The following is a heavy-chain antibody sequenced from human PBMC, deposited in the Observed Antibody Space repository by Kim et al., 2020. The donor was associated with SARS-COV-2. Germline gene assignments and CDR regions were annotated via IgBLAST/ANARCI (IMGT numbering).Heavy chain of an antibody. V-gene: IGHV3-30-3*01. J-gene: IGHJ6*02. Sequence: GGSLRLSCAASGFTFRSYAMHWVRQAPGKGLEWVAVISYDGSNKHYVDSVKGRFTISRDKSKNTLILQMNSLRAEDTAAYYCARATSQNGMDVWGQGTTV. CDR3: ARATSQNGMDV. CDR2: ISYDGSNK. CDR1: GFTFRSYA.